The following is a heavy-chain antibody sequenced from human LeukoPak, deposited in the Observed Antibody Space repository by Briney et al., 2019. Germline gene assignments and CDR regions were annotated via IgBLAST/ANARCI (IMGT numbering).Heavy chain of an antibody. CDR3: ARGGSSWSGAALFDY. CDR1: GGSISSYY. Sequence: SETLSLTCTVSGGSISSYYWSWIRQPAGKGLEWIGRIYTSGSTNYNPSLKSRVTMSVDTSKNQFSLKLSSVTAADTAVYYCARGGSSWSGAALFDYWGQGTLVTVSS. V-gene: IGHV4-4*07. J-gene: IGHJ4*02. CDR2: IYTSGST. D-gene: IGHD6-13*01.